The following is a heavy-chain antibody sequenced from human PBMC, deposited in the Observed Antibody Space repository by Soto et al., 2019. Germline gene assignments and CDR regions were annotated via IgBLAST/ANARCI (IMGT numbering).Heavy chain of an antibody. D-gene: IGHD3-10*01. CDR1: GGSISSYY. V-gene: IGHV4-59*01. J-gene: IGHJ5*02. Sequence: SPTLSLTCTVSGGSISSYYWSWIRQPPGKGLEWIGYIYYSGSTNYNPSLKSRVTISVDTSKNQFSLKLSSVTAADTAVYYCARELWFGELVPSRGWFDPWGQGTLVTVSS. CDR3: ARELWFGELVPSRGWFDP. CDR2: IYYSGST.